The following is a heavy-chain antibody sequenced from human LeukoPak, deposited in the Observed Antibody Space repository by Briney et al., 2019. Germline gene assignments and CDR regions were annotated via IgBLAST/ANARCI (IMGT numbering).Heavy chain of an antibody. J-gene: IGHJ5*02. CDR1: GYTFTSYG. Sequence: GASVKVSCKASGYTFTSYGISWVRQAPGQGLEWMGWISAYNGNTNYAQKLQGRVTMTTDTSTSTAYMELRSLRSDDTAVYYCARDRERERYCSGGSCYYNWFDPWGQGTLVTVSS. V-gene: IGHV1-18*01. CDR3: ARDRERERYCSGGSCYYNWFDP. CDR2: ISAYNGNT. D-gene: IGHD2-15*01.